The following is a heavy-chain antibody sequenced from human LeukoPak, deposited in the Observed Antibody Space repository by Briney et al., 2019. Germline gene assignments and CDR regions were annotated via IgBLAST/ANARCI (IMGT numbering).Heavy chain of an antibody. CDR3: ARAPAAMYYYYYMDV. Sequence: GSSVKVSCKASGGTFSSYTISWVRQAPGQGLEWMGRIIPILGIANYAQKFQGRVTITADKSTSTAYMELSSLRSEDTAVYYCARAPAAMYYYYYMDVWGKGTTVTVPS. D-gene: IGHD2-2*01. CDR2: IIPILGIA. J-gene: IGHJ6*03. V-gene: IGHV1-69*02. CDR1: GGTFSSYT.